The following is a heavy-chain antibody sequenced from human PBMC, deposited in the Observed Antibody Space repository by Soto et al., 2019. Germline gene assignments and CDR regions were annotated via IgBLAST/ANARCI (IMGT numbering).Heavy chain of an antibody. CDR1: GGSISSSKW. J-gene: IGHJ4*02. CDR3: ARVPEDSSGYFDS. CDR2: IYPSGST. Sequence: SETLSLTCAVSGGSISSSKWWSWVRQPPVKGLEWIGEIYPSGSTNYNPSLKSQVTISLDKSNNQFSLKLSSVTAADTAVYYCARVPEDSSGYFDSWGQGTLVTVSS. V-gene: IGHV4-4*02. D-gene: IGHD3-22*01.